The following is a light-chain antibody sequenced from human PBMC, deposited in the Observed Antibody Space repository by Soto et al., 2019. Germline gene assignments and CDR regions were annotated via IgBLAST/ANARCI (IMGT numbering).Light chain of an antibody. Sequence: QSALTQPASESGSPGQSITISCTETSSDVGRHNLVSWYQQHPGKAPKLIIYEGSKRPSGVSNRFSGSKSGNTASLTISGLQAEDEADYYCTSHTPNITLFGGGTKVTVL. J-gene: IGLJ2*01. CDR3: TSHTPNITL. CDR2: EGS. V-gene: IGLV2-23*01. CDR1: SSDVGRHNL.